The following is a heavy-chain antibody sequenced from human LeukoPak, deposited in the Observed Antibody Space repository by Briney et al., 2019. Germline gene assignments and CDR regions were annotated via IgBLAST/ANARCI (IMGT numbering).Heavy chain of an antibody. V-gene: IGHV1-8*03. CDR3: ARGPSHDSSGYYYYYYMDV. D-gene: IGHD3-22*01. Sequence: ASVKVSCKASGYTFTSYDINWVRRATGQGLEWMGWMNPNSGNTGYAQKFQGRVTITRNTSISTAYMELSSLRSEDTAVYYCARGPSHDSSGYYYYYYMDVWGKGTTVTVSS. CDR2: MNPNSGNT. J-gene: IGHJ6*03. CDR1: GYTFTSYD.